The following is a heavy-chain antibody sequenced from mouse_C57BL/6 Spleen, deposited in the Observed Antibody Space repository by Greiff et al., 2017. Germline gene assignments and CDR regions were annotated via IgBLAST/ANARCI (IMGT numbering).Heavy chain of an antibody. CDR1: GYTFTSYW. Sequence: QVQLQQPGAELVRPGSSVKLSCKASGYTFTSYWMHWVKQRPIQGLEWIGNIDPSDSETHYNQKFKDKATLTVDKSSSTAYMQLSSLTSEDSAVYYCASSRRTTVVATGYFDVWGTGTTVTVSS. D-gene: IGHD1-1*01. CDR3: ASSRRTTVVATGYFDV. V-gene: IGHV1-52*01. J-gene: IGHJ1*03. CDR2: IDPSDSET.